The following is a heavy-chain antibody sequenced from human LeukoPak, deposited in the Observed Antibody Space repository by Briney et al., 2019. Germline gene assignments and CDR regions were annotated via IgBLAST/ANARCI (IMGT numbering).Heavy chain of an antibody. CDR2: ISSSSSTI. J-gene: IGHJ4*02. CDR3: AKNVDTAMDRFDY. D-gene: IGHD5-18*01. CDR1: GFTFSSDS. Sequence: GGSLRLSCAASGFTFSSDSMNWVRQAPGKGLEWVSYISSSSSTIYYADSVKGRFTISRDNSKNTLYLQMNSLRAEDTAVYYCAKNVDTAMDRFDYWGQGTLVTVSS. V-gene: IGHV3-48*01.